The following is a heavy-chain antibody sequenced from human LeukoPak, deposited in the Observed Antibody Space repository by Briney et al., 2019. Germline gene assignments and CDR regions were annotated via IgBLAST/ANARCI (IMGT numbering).Heavy chain of an antibody. CDR1: GFTFRGYA. CDR3: AKGREQLDY. CDR2: ISGSGGST. Sequence: PGGSLRLSCAASGFTFRGYAMNWVRQAPGKGPEWVSGISGSGGSTYYADSVKGRLTISRDNSENTLYLQTNTLRAEDTAIYYCAKGREQLDYWGQGTLVTVSS. D-gene: IGHD6-13*01. J-gene: IGHJ4*02. V-gene: IGHV3-23*01.